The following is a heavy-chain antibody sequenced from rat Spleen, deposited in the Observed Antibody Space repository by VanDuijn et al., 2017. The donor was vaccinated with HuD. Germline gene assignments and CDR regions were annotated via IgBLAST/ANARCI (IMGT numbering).Heavy chain of an antibody. Sequence: EVQLMETGGGLVQPGRSLKLSCVASGFTFSGYLMFWIRQAPGKGLEWISSINTDGGSTYYADSVKGRFTISRDNAENIVYLQMSSLRSEDTATYYCAKGAPLDSWGQGVMVTVSS. J-gene: IGHJ2*01. CDR3: AKGAPLDS. V-gene: IGHV5-58*01. D-gene: IGHD3-8*01. CDR2: INTDGGST. CDR1: GFTFSGYL.